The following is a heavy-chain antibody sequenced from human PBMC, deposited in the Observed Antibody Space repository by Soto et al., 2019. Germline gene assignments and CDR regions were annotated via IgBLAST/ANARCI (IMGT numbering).Heavy chain of an antibody. Sequence: SETLSLTCAVSGGSISSSNWWSWVRQPPGKGLDWIGEIYHSGSTNYNPSLKSRVTLSVDKSKNQFSLKLSSVTAADTAVYYCAKANYFDSSGPFDYWGPGTLVTVSS. D-gene: IGHD3-22*01. CDR1: GGSISSSNW. V-gene: IGHV4-4*02. CDR3: AKANYFDSSGPFDY. J-gene: IGHJ4*02. CDR2: IYHSGST.